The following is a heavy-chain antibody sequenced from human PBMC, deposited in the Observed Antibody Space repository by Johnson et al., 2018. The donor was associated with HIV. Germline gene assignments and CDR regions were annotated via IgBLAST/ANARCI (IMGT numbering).Heavy chain of an antibody. Sequence: QVQLVESGGGVVQPGGSLRLSCAASGFTFSSYGMSWVRQAPGKGLEWVAVISYDGSDKYYADSVKGRFTISRDNSKNTLYLQMNSLRAEDTAVYYCAKDLNPDNWNPDAFDIWGQGTMVTVSS. V-gene: IGHV3-30*18. CDR3: AKDLNPDNWNPDAFDI. J-gene: IGHJ3*02. CDR2: ISYDGSDK. D-gene: IGHD1-20*01. CDR1: GFTFSSYG.